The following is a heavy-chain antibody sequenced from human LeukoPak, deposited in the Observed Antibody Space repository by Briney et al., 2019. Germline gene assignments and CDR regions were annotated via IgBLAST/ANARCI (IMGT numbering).Heavy chain of an antibody. CDR2: IKQDGSEK. D-gene: IGHD2-15*01. CDR1: GLTFSSYW. V-gene: IGHV3-7*01. Sequence: PGGSLRLSCAASGLTFSSYWMSWVRQAPGKGLEWVANIKQDGSEKYYVDSVKGRFTISRDNAKNSLYLQMNSLRAEDTAVYYCARLVAATHYWGQGTLVTVSS. CDR3: ARLVAATHY. J-gene: IGHJ4*02.